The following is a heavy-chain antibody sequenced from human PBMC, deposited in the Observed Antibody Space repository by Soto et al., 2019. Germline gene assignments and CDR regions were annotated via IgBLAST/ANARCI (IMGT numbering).Heavy chain of an antibody. CDR1: GDSVSSNSAA. D-gene: IGHD3-22*01. CDR2: TYYRSKWYN. V-gene: IGHV6-1*01. CDR3: ARDRGPHYYDSSGYYYNLFDP. Sequence: SQTLSLTCVISGDSVSSNSAAWNWIRQSPSRGLEWLGRTYYRSKWYNDYAVSVKSRITINPDTSKNQFSLQLNSVTPEDTAVYYCARDRGPHYYDSSGYYYNLFDPWGQGTLVTVSS. J-gene: IGHJ5*02.